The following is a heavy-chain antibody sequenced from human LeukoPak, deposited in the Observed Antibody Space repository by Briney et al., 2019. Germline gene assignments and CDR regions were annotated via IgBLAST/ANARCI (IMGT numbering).Heavy chain of an antibody. CDR1: GGSISSYY. J-gene: IGHJ4*02. D-gene: IGHD6-19*01. V-gene: IGHV4-59*01. CDR2: IYYSGST. CDR3: AREGSSGWSDFDY. Sequence: SGTLSLTCTVSGGSISSYYWSWIRQPPGKGLEWIGYIYYSGSTNYNPSLKSRVTISVDTSKNQFSLKLSSVTAADTAVYYCAREGSSGWSDFDYWGQGTLVTVSS.